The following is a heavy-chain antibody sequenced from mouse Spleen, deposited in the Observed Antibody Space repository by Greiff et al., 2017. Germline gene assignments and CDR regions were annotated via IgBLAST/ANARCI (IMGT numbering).Heavy chain of an antibody. D-gene: IGHD4-1*01. CDR1: GFTFSDYG. CDR3: ARQGTGTDWYFDV. Sequence: EVMLVESGGGLVKPGGSLKLSCAASGFTFSDYGMAWVRQAPGKGPEWVAFISNLAYSIYYADTVTGRFTISRENAKNTLYLEMSSLRSEDTAMYYCARQGTGTDWYFDVWGAGTTVTVSS. CDR2: ISNLAYSI. J-gene: IGHJ1*01. V-gene: IGHV5-15*01.